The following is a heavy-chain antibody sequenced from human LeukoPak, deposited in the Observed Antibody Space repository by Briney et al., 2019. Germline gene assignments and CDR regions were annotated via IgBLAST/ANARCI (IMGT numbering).Heavy chain of an antibody. V-gene: IGHV1-69*06. D-gene: IGHD3-9*01. J-gene: IGHJ6*04. CDR2: IIPIFGTA. CDR3: AGSILTGYYTGRVDYYYYGMDV. Sequence: GASVKVSCKASGGTFSSYAISWVRQAPGQGLEWMGGIIPIFGTANYAQKFQGRVTITADKSTSTAYIELSSLRSEDTAVYYCAGSILTGYYTGRVDYYYYGMDVWGKGTTVTVSS. CDR1: GGTFSSYA.